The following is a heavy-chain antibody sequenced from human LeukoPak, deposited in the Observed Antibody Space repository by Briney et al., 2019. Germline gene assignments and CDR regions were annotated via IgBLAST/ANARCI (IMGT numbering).Heavy chain of an antibody. CDR2: IYYSGST. CDR1: GGSISSYY. Sequence: PSETLSLTSTVSGGSISSYYWSWIRQPPGKGLEWIGYIYYSGSTNYNPSLKSRVTISVDTSKNQFSLKLSSVTAADTAVYYCARGEEQLALFDYWGQGTLVTVSS. CDR3: ARGEEQLALFDY. V-gene: IGHV4-59*01. D-gene: IGHD6-13*01. J-gene: IGHJ4*02.